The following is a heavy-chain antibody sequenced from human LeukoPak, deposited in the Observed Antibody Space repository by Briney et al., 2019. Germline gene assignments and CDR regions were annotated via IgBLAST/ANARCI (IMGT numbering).Heavy chain of an antibody. D-gene: IGHD3-3*01. J-gene: IGHJ4*02. Sequence: SETLSLTCAVSGYSISSGYYWGWIRQPPGKGLEWIGSIYHSGSTYYNPSLKSRVTISVDTSKNQFSLKLSSVTAADTAVYYCASLGYYDFWSGTPTTDYWGQGTLVTVSS. CDR2: IYHSGST. CDR3: ASLGYYDFWSGTPTTDY. V-gene: IGHV4-38-2*01. CDR1: GYSISSGYY.